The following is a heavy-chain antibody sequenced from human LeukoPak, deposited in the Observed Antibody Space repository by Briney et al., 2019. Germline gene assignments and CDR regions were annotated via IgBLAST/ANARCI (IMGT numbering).Heavy chain of an antibody. CDR1: GFTFSSYG. D-gene: IGHD3-3*01. V-gene: IGHV3-33*01. CDR2: IWYDGSNK. J-gene: IGHJ3*02. Sequence: GGSLRLSCAASGFTFSSYGMHWVRPAPGKGLEWVAVIWYDGSNKYYADSVKGRFTISRDNSKNTLCLQMNSLRAEDTAVYYCARDRTIFGVVRAFDIWGQGTMVTVSS. CDR3: ARDRTIFGVVRAFDI.